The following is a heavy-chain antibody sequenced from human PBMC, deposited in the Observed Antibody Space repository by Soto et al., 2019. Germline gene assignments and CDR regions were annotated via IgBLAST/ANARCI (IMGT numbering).Heavy chain of an antibody. CDR2: IYYSGST. Sequence: QLQLQESGPGLVKPSETLSLTCTVSGGSISSSSYYWGWIRQPPGKGLEWIVSIYYSGSTYYNPSLTSRVTISVDTSKNQFSLKLSSVTAADTAVYYCARHPLDYDFWSGYPYYYYGMDVWGQGTTVTVSS. D-gene: IGHD3-3*01. V-gene: IGHV4-39*01. CDR1: GGSISSSSYY. J-gene: IGHJ6*02. CDR3: ARHPLDYDFWSGYPYYYYGMDV.